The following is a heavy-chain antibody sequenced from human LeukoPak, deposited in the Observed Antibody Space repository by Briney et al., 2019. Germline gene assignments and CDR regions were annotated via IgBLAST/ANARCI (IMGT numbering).Heavy chain of an antibody. CDR1: GFTFSRYS. V-gene: IGHV3-21*01. CDR3: ARAFYDTSGYYYDY. D-gene: IGHD3-22*01. J-gene: IGHJ4*02. Sequence: PGGSLRLSCAASGFTFSRYSMNWVRQAPGKGLEWVSSISGTGSYKYYADSVKGRFTISRDNAKNSLYRQMNSLRAEDTAVYYCARAFYDTSGYYYDYWGQGTLVTVSS. CDR2: ISGTGSYK.